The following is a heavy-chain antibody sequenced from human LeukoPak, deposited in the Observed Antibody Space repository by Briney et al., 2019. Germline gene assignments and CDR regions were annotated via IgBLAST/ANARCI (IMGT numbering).Heavy chain of an antibody. CDR3: ARASYYDFRKAFDI. J-gene: IGHJ3*02. Sequence: SETLSLTCAVSGYSISSGYYWGWIRQPPGKGLEWIGSMYHSGSTYYNPSLKSRVTISLDTSKNQSSLKLSSVTAADTAVYYCARASYYDFRKAFDIWGQGTMVTVSS. D-gene: IGHD3-3*01. V-gene: IGHV4-38-2*01. CDR1: GYSISSGYY. CDR2: MYHSGST.